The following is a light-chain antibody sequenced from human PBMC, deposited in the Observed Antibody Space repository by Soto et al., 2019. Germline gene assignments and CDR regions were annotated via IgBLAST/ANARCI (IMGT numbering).Light chain of an antibody. CDR2: DVS. V-gene: IGLV2-14*03. J-gene: IGLJ2*01. CDR3: SSYTSSSTVV. Sequence: QSALTQPASVSGSPGQSITISCTGINSDVGGYNSVSWCQQHPVKAPKLMIYDVSNRPSGVSNRFSGSKSVNTASLTISGLQAQDEADYCCSSYTSSSTVVFGGGAKLTVL. CDR1: NSDVGGYNS.